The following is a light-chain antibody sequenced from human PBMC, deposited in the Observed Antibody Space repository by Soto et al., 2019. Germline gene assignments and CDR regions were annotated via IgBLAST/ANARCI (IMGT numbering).Light chain of an antibody. CDR1: QSVSSSY. CDR2: GAS. CDR3: QQYGSSGT. V-gene: IGKV3-20*01. J-gene: IGKJ1*01. Sequence: IVLTQSPGTLSLSPGERGALSCRASQSVSSSYVAWYQQKPGQAPRLLISGASNRATGTPDRFSGSGSGTDFTLTISRLEPEDFAVYYCQQYGSSGTFGQGTKVDIK.